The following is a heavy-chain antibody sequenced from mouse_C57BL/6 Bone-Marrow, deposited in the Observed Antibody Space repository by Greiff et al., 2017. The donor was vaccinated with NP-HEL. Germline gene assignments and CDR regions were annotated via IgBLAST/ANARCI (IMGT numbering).Heavy chain of an antibody. CDR2: INPNNGGT. D-gene: IGHD1-1*01. CDR3: ERAHYYGSSYDY. J-gene: IGHJ2*01. V-gene: IGHV1-18*01. CDR1: GYTFTDYN. Sequence: EVQLQQSGPELVKPGASVKIPCKASGYTFTDYNMDWVKQSHGKSLEWIGDINPNNGGTIYNQKFKGKATLTVDKSSSTAYMELRSLTSEDTAVYYGERAHYYGSSYDYWGQGTTLTVAS.